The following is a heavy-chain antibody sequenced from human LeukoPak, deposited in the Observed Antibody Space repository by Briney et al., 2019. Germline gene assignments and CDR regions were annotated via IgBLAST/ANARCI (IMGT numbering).Heavy chain of an antibody. V-gene: IGHV3-21*01. J-gene: IGHJ1*01. CDR1: GFTFSSYS. CDR2: ISSSSSYI. Sequence: GGSLRLSCAASGFTFSSYSMNWVRQAPGKGLEWDSSISSSSSYIYYADSVKGRFTISRDNAKNSLYLQMNSLRAEDTAVYYCARGYCSSTSCYGEYFQHWGQGTLVTVSS. D-gene: IGHD2-2*01. CDR3: ARGYCSSTSCYGEYFQH.